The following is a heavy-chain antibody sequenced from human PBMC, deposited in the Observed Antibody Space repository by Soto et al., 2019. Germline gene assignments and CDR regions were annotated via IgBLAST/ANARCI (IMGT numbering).Heavy chain of an antibody. J-gene: IGHJ4*02. V-gene: IGHV4-59*08. Sequence: QVQLQESGPGLVKPSETLSLTCTVSGGSISSYYWSWIRQTPGERLELMGYISYSGSTNYNPSLMSRVTISLDTSKNQFSLRLRSVTAADTAVYYCARMIGSGPFGYWCQGTLVTVSS. CDR2: ISYSGST. D-gene: IGHD3-10*01. CDR3: ARMIGSGPFGY. CDR1: GGSISSYY.